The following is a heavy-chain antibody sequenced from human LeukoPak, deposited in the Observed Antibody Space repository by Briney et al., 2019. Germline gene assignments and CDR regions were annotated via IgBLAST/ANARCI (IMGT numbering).Heavy chain of an antibody. D-gene: IGHD3-10*01. CDR2: IRSSAYGGTT. CDR1: GFTFGDYV. J-gene: IGHJ5*02. CDR3: SRGYYYGSGTPVWFDP. V-gene: IGHV3-49*04. Sequence: GGSLRLSRTASGFTFGDYVMSWVRQAPGKGLEWGGFIRSSAYGGTTEYAASVKGRFTISRDDSKSIAHLQINILKTEDTAVYYCSRGYYYGSGTPVWFDPWGQGTLVPVSA.